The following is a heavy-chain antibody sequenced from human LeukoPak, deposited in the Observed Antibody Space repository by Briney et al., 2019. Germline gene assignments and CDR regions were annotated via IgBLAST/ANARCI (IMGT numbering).Heavy chain of an antibody. CDR2: TYYSGST. V-gene: IGHV4-31*03. CDR3: ARARGQQLTYFDY. J-gene: IGHJ4*02. Sequence: PSETLSLTCTVSGGSISSGGYYWSWIRQHPGKGLEWIGYTYYSGSTYYNPSLKSRVTISVDTSKNQFSLKLSSVTAADTAVYYCARARGQQLTYFDYWGQGTLVTVSS. CDR1: GGSISSGGYY. D-gene: IGHD6-13*01.